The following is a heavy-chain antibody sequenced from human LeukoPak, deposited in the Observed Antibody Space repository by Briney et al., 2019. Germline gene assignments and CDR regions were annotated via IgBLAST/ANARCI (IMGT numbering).Heavy chain of an antibody. Sequence: PSETLSLTCTVSGGSIISSSYYWGWIRQPPGKGLEWIGSIYYSGSTYYNPSLKSRVTISVDTSKNQFSLKLSSVTAADTAVYYCARQHIAAAGPNIDYWGQGTLVTVSS. V-gene: IGHV4-39*01. CDR3: ARQHIAAAGPNIDY. CDR1: GGSIISSSYY. J-gene: IGHJ4*02. D-gene: IGHD6-13*01. CDR2: IYYSGST.